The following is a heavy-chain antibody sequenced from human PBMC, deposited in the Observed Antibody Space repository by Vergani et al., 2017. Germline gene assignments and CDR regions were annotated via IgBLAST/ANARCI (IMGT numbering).Heavy chain of an antibody. V-gene: IGHV4-61*02. CDR3: ARGSSAAGYSGPDS. Sequence: QVQLQESGPGLVKPSQTLSLTCTVSGASMSSVGYYWTWIRQSAGKRLEWIGDILGSGTANYNPSFQGRFSMSVATSKNQFSLTLSCVTATDTAVYYCARGSSAAGYSGPDSWGQGTRVTVSS. J-gene: IGHJ4*02. D-gene: IGHD1-26*01. CDR2: ILGSGTA. CDR1: GASMSSVGYY.